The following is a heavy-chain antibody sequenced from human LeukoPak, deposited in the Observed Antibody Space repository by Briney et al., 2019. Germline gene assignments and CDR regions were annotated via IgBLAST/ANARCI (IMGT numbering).Heavy chain of an antibody. CDR3: ATALLGVVDYYFDY. D-gene: IGHD3-3*01. Sequence: ASVTVSCTVSGYTLTELSMHWVRQAPGKGLEWMGGFDPEDGETIYAQKFQGRVTMTEDTSTDTAYMELSSLRSEDTAVYYCATALLGVVDYYFDYWGQGTLVTVSS. V-gene: IGHV1-24*01. J-gene: IGHJ4*02. CDR2: FDPEDGET. CDR1: GYTLTELS.